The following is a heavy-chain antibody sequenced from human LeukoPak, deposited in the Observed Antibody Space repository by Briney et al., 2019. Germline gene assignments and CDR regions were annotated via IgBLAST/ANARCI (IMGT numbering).Heavy chain of an antibody. Sequence: SETLSLTCAVYGGSFSGYYWSWIRQPPGKGLEWIGEINHSGSTNYNPSLKSRVTISVDTSKNQFSLKLSSVTAADTAVYYCARETIQLWFGPTKRDYYYYMDVWGKGTTVTVSS. V-gene: IGHV4-34*01. J-gene: IGHJ6*03. CDR3: ARETIQLWFGPTKRDYYYYMDV. CDR2: INHSGST. CDR1: GGSFSGYY. D-gene: IGHD5-18*01.